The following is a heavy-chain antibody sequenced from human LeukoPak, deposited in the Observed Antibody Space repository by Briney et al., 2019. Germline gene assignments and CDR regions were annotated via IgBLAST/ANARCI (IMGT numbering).Heavy chain of an antibody. CDR2: IRSSSSPI. J-gene: IGHJ4*02. CDR1: GFSFSSST. CDR3: ARRGRIFGVVIIGYFDY. Sequence: PGGSLRLSCAASGFSFSSSTMNWVRQAPGKGLEWVSCIRSSSSPIYYAESVKGRFTISRDNAKNSLYLQMNSLRAEDTAVYYCARRGRIFGVVIIGYFDYWGQGTLVTVSS. V-gene: IGHV3-48*04. D-gene: IGHD3-3*01.